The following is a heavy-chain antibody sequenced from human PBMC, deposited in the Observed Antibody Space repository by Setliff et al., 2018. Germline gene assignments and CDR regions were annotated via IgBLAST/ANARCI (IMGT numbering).Heavy chain of an antibody. V-gene: IGHV1-69*10. CDR1: GYTFTSYG. D-gene: IGHD1-26*01. CDR3: ARDPTPVGATALDY. J-gene: IGHJ4*02. CDR2: IIPILGIA. Sequence: SVKVSCKASGYTFTSYGFSWVRQAPGEGLAWMGGIIPILGIANYAQKFQGRVTITADESTSTAYMELSSLGSEDTAVYYCARDPTPVGATALDYWGQGTLVTVSS.